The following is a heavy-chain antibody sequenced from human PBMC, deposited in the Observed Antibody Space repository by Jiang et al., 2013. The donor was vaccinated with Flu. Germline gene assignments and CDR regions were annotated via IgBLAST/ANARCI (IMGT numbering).Heavy chain of an antibody. CDR1: GGSISSSSYY. J-gene: IGHJ5*02. Sequence: KPSETLSLTCTVSGGSISSSSYYWGWIRQPPGKGLEWIGSIYYSGSTYYNPSLKSRVTISVDTSKNQFSLKLSSVTAADTAVHYCARHWGEDSSGWYWFDPWGQGTLVTVSS. D-gene: IGHD6-19*01. CDR3: ARHWGEDSSGWYWFDP. CDR2: IYYSGST. V-gene: IGHV4-39*01.